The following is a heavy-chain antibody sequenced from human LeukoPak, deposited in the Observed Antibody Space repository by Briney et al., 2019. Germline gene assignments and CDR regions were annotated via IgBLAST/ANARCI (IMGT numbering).Heavy chain of an antibody. CDR1: GGSISSYY. D-gene: IGHD3-10*01. CDR2: ISHSGST. Sequence: SETLSLTCTVSGGSISSYYWSWSRQPPGQGLEWIGYISHSGSTYYNPSLKSRVIISTDTSKTQFSLKLTSVTAADTAVYYCARDDYLWFGESRGMDVWGQGTTVTVSS. V-gene: IGHV4-59*06. J-gene: IGHJ6*02. CDR3: ARDDYLWFGESRGMDV.